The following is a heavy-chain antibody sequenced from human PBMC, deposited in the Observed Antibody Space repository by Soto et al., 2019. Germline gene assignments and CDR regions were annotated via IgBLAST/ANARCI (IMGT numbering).Heavy chain of an antibody. J-gene: IGHJ6*02. V-gene: IGHV3-11*06. CDR2: ISSSSSYT. CDR3: ARGGGTAMASHYYYYYGMAV. Sequence: PGGSLRLSCAASGFTFSDYYMSWIRQAPGKGLEWVSYISSSSSYTNYADSVKGRFTISRDNAKNSLYLQMNSLRAEDTAVYYCARGGGTAMASHYYYYYGMAVWGQGTTVTVSS. D-gene: IGHD5-18*01. CDR1: GFTFSDYY.